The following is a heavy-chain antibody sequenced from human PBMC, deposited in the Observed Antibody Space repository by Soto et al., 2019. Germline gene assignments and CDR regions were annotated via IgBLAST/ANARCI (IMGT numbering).Heavy chain of an antibody. CDR3: ARDGFYYDSSGYQPLDAFDI. CDR2: IYSGGST. J-gene: IGHJ3*02. V-gene: IGHV3-53*01. Sequence: GGSLRLSCAASGLTVSSNYMSWVRQAPGKGLEWVSVIYSGGSTYYADSVKGRFTISRDNSKNTLYLQMNSLRAEDTAVYYCARDGFYYDSSGYQPLDAFDIWGQGTMVTVSS. D-gene: IGHD3-22*01. CDR1: GLTVSSNY.